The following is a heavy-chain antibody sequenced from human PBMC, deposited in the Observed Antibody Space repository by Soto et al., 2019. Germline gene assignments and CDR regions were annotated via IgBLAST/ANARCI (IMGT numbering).Heavy chain of an antibody. V-gene: IGHV4-34*01. D-gene: IGHD3-3*01. J-gene: IGHJ6*02. Sequence: PSETLSLTCAVYGGSFSGYQWSWIRQPPGKGLEWIGEINHSGSTNYNPSLKSRVTISVDTSKNQFSLKLSSVTAADTAVYYCARANDFWSGHYWGDYYYYYGMDVWGQGTTVTVSS. CDR2: INHSGST. CDR1: GGSFSGYQ. CDR3: ARANDFWSGHYWGDYYYYYGMDV.